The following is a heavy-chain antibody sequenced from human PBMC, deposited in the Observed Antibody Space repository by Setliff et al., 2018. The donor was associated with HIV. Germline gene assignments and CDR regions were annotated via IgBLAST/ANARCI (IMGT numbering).Heavy chain of an antibody. D-gene: IGHD3-3*01. CDR2: IWYDGSNK. J-gene: IGHJ4*02. CDR3: ARDLSGGYNFWSGYYPLDY. V-gene: IGHV3-33*08. Sequence: PGGSLRLSCATSGFNFGPYAMHWVRQAPGKGLEWVAVIWYDGSNKYYADSVKGRFTISRDNSKNTLYLQMNSLRAEDTAVYYCARDLSGGYNFWSGYYPLDYWGRGTLVTVSS. CDR1: GFNFGPYA.